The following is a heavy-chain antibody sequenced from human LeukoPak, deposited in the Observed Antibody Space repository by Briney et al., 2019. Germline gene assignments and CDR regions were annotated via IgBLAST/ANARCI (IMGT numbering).Heavy chain of an antibody. J-gene: IGHJ4*02. V-gene: IGHV4-39*07. CDR3: ARDLREFARRFDY. D-gene: IGHD2/OR15-2a*01. CDR2: IYYSGST. CDR1: GGSISSSSYY. Sequence: SETLSLTCTVSGGSISSSSYYWGWIRQPPGKGLEWIGSIYYSGSTYYNPSLKSRVTISVDTSKNQFSLRLSSVTAADTAVYYCARDLREFARRFDYWGQGTLVTVSS.